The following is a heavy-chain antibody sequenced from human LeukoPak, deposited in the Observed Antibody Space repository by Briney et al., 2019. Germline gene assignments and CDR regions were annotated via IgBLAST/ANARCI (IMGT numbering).Heavy chain of an antibody. V-gene: IGHV1-2*02. CDR1: GYTFTGYY. Sequence: ASVKVSCKASGYTFTGYYIHWVRQAPGQGLEWMGWINPHSGGTNYAQKLQGRVTMTTDTSTSTAYMELRSLRSDDTAVYYCARLYDSSGYAFDYWGQGTLVTVSS. J-gene: IGHJ4*02. CDR2: INPHSGGT. D-gene: IGHD3-22*01. CDR3: ARLYDSSGYAFDY.